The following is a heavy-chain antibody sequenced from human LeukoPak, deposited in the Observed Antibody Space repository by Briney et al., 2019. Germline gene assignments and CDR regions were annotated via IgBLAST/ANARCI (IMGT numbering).Heavy chain of an antibody. CDR3: ARGMTTTAGNWFDP. CDR2: ISYDGSYK. D-gene: IGHD1-26*01. V-gene: IGHV3-30*04. CDR1: GFTFSSYA. Sequence: GGSLRLSCAASGFTFSSYAMHWVRQAPGKGLEWVAVISYDGSYKYYAGSVKGRFTISRDNSKNTLYLQMNSLRAEDTALYYCARGMTTTAGNWFDPWGQGTLVTVSS. J-gene: IGHJ5*02.